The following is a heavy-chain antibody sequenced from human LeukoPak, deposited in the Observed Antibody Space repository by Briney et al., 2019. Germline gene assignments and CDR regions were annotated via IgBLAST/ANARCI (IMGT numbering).Heavy chain of an antibody. D-gene: IGHD1-26*01. J-gene: IGHJ4*02. CDR2: IDRSGERT. Sequence: GGSLRLSCAASGFTFYIHAMTWVRQAPGKGLGWVSTIDRSGERTHYSDSVKGRFTISRDNSRNTLYLQMSSLRAEDTAIYYCTKDVQNDVGATDCWGQGALVTVSS. V-gene: IGHV3-23*01. CDR1: GFTFYIHA. CDR3: TKDVQNDVGATDC.